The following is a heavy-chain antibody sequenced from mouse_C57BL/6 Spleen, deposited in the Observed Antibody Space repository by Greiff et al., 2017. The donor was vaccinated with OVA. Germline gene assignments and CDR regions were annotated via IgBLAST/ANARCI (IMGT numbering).Heavy chain of an antibody. CDR1: GYAFSSSW. CDR2: IYPGDGDT. CDR3: ARWTTVVADY. J-gene: IGHJ2*01. Sequence: QVQLQQSGPELVKPGASVKISCKASGYAFSSSWMNWVKQRPGKGLEWIGRIYPGDGDTNYNGKFKGKATLTADKSSSTAYMQLSSLTSEDSAVYFCARWTTVVADYWGQGTTLTVSS. V-gene: IGHV1-82*01. D-gene: IGHD1-1*01.